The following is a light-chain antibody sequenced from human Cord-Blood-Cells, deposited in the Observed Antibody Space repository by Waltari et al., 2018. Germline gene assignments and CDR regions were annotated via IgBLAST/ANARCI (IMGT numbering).Light chain of an antibody. CDR2: GAS. J-gene: IGKJ4*01. V-gene: IGKV3-15*01. CDR1: QSVSSN. CDR3: QQYNNWPRLT. Sequence: VMTQSPATLSVSPGERATLSCRASQSVSSNLAWYQQKPGQAPSPLIYGASTRATGIPARFSGSASGTEFTLTISSLQSEDFAVYYCQQYNNWPRLTFGGGTKVEIK.